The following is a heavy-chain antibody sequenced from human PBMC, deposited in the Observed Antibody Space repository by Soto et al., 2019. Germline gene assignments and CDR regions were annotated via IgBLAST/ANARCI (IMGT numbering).Heavy chain of an antibody. J-gene: IGHJ5*02. CDR2: ISSNSAYI. D-gene: IGHD6-13*01. CDR3: TRDESRDSSARGWFDP. CDR1: GFTFRSFT. Sequence: GSLIVSCASSGFTFRSFTMNLVLQAPGKGLEWVSTISSNSAYIYYTDALRGRFTISRDNAKNSLHLQMNSLRAEDTAVYYCTRDESRDSSARGWFDPWGPGTLVTVSS. V-gene: IGHV3-21*01.